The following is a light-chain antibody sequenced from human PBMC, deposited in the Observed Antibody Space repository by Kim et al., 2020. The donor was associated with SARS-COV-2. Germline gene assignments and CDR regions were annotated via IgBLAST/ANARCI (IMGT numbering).Light chain of an antibody. CDR3: QQYGSSPQT. CDR1: QSVSSSY. Sequence: SSVGERASLTCRASQSVSSSYLAWYQQKRGQAPRLLNYGASIRGTAIPGRFSGSGSGTDFTLTITRLEPEDFAVYYCQQYGSSPQTFGQGTQLEI. J-gene: IGKJ2*01. CDR2: GAS. V-gene: IGKV3-20*01.